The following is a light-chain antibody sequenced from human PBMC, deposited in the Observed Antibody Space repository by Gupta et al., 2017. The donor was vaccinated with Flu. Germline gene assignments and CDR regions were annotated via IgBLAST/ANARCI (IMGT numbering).Light chain of an antibody. J-gene: IGKJ2*01. V-gene: IGKV3-20*01. CDR3: QQYGSSPKT. Sequence: GTLSLSPGERATLSCRASQSVSSSYLAWYQQKPGQAPRLLIYGASSSATGIPDRFSGSGSGTDFTLTISRLEPEDFAVYYCQQYGSSPKTFGQGTKLEIK. CDR1: QSVSSSY. CDR2: GAS.